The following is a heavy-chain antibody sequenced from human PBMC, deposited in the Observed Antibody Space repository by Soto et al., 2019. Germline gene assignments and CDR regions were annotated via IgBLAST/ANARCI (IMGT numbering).Heavy chain of an antibody. V-gene: IGHV4-34*01. CDR3: ARGLCGGDCYHPPYYFDY. J-gene: IGHJ4*02. D-gene: IGHD2-21*01. CDR2: INHSGST. Sequence: QPPEKGLEWIGEINHSGSTNYNPSLKSRVTISVDTSKNQFSLKLSSVTAADAAVYYCARGLCGGDCYHPPYYFDYCGQGTLVPVSS.